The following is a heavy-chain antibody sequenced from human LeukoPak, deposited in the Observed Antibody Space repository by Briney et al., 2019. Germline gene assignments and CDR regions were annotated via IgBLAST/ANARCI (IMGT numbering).Heavy chain of an antibody. CDR3: ARDFTIFGWAWFDP. D-gene: IGHD3-3*01. CDR1: GFTFSSYS. V-gene: IGHV3-21*01. Sequence: TGGSLRLSCAASGFTFSSYSMNWVRQAPGKGLEWVSSISSSSSYIYYADSVKGRFTISRDNAKNSLYLQMNSLRAEDTAVYYCARDFTIFGWAWFDPWGQGTLVTVSS. CDR2: ISSSSSYI. J-gene: IGHJ5*02.